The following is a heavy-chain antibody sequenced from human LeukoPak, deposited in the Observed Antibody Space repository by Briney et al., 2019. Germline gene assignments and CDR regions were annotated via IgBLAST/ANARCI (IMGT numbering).Heavy chain of an antibody. J-gene: IGHJ6*03. D-gene: IGHD6-6*01. CDR3: AKGRGRQLAYYYMDV. V-gene: IGHV3-21*04. CDR2: ISSSSSYI. Sequence: SGGSLRLSCAASGFTFSSYSMNWVRQAPGKGLEWVSSISSSSSYIYYADSVKGRFTISRDNSKNTLYLQMNSLRAEGTAVYYCAKGRGRQLAYYYMDVWGKGTTVTVSS. CDR1: GFTFSSYS.